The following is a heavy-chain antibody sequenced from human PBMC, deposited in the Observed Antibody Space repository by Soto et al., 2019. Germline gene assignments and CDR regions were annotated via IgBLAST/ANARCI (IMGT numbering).Heavy chain of an antibody. CDR3: ASAKYYYDSSGYYPGHY. CDR1: GGTFSSYA. J-gene: IGHJ4*02. V-gene: IGHV1-69*13. CDR2: IIPIFGTA. D-gene: IGHD3-22*01. Sequence: SVKVSCKASGGTFSSYAISWVRQAPGQGLEWMGGIIPIFGTANYAQKFQGRVTITADESTSTAYMELSSLRSEDTAVYYCASAKYYYDSSGYYPGHYWGQGTLVTVSS.